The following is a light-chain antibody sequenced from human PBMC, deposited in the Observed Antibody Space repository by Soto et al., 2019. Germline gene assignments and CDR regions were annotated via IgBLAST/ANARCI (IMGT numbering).Light chain of an antibody. Sequence: IQMRQSPSTVSASVRDRVTITCRASQSVSAWLAWYQQRPGKPPNLLIYKASTLASGVPSRFSGSGSGTEFTLTINSLQPDDFATYYCQQYHIYSGPFGQGTKVDIK. V-gene: IGKV1-5*03. J-gene: IGKJ1*01. CDR3: QQYHIYSGP. CDR2: KAS. CDR1: QSVSAW.